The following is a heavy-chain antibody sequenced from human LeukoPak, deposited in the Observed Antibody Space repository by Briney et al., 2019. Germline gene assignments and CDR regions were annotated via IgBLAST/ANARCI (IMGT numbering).Heavy chain of an antibody. CDR2: IYYSGGT. Sequence: SETLSLTCTVSGGSISSSSYYWGWIRQPPGKGLEWIGSIYYSGGTYYNPSLKSRVTISVDTSKNQFSLKLSSVTAADTAVYFCASLRGASYYYDSSGYLGYWGQGTLVTVSS. D-gene: IGHD3-22*01. CDR3: ASLRGASYYYDSSGYLGY. V-gene: IGHV4-39*07. CDR1: GGSISSSSYY. J-gene: IGHJ4*02.